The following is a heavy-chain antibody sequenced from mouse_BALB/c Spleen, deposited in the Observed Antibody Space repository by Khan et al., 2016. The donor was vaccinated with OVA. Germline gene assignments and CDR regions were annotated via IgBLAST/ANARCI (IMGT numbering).Heavy chain of an antibody. D-gene: IGHD2-2*01. V-gene: IGHV5-9-3*01. J-gene: IGHJ4*01. CDR1: GFTFSSYA. CDR2: ISSGGHYT. CDR3: ARGLVDYYAMDY. Sequence: QCVESGGGLVKPGGSLKLSCSASGFTFSSYAMSWVRQTPEKRLEWVATISSGGHYTFYPDSEKGRFTISRDNAKNTLYLQMSSLRSEDTAMYYCARGLVDYYAMDYWDQGTSVAVTA.